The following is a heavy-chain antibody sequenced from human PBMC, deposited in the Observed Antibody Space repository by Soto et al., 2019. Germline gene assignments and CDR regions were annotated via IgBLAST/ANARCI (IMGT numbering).Heavy chain of an antibody. CDR2: INRSGST. D-gene: IGHD3-9*01. Sequence: SETLSLTCAVYGGSFSGYYWSWIRQPPGKGLEWIGEINRSGSTNYNPSLKSRVTISVDTSKNQFSLKLSSVTAADTAVYYCARGPLRYFDWLLSSGYYFDYWGQGTLVTVSS. V-gene: IGHV4-34*01. CDR1: GGSFSGYY. J-gene: IGHJ4*02. CDR3: ARGPLRYFDWLLSSGYYFDY.